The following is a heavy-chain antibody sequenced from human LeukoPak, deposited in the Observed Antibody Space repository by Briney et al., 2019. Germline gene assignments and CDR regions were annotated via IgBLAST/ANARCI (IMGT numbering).Heavy chain of an antibody. CDR2: ISAYNGNT. CDR3: ARDRSEWELLGELVDY. J-gene: IGHJ4*02. CDR1: GYTFTSYG. D-gene: IGHD1-26*01. V-gene: IGHV1-18*01. Sequence: ASVKVSCKASGYTFTSYGISWVRQAPGQGLEWVGWISAYNGNTNYAQKLQGRVTMSTDTSTSTAYMELRSLRSDDTAVYYCARDRSEWELLGELVDYWGQGTLVTVSS.